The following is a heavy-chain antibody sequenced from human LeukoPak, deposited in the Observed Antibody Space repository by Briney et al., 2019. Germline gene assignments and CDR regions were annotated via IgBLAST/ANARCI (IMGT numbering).Heavy chain of an antibody. D-gene: IGHD3-10*01. J-gene: IGHJ6*02. Sequence: TGGSLRLSCAASGFTFSSYEMNWVRQAPGKGLEWVSYISSSGSTIYYADSVKGRFTISRDNAKNSLYLQMNSLRAEDTAVYYCARAGYGSGSYYPTYYYGMDVWGQGTTVNVSS. CDR3: ARAGYGSGSYYPTYYYGMDV. V-gene: IGHV3-48*03. CDR1: GFTFSSYE. CDR2: ISSSGSTI.